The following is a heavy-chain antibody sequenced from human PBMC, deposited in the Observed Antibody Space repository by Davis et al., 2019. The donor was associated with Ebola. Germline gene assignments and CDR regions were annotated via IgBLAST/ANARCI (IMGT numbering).Heavy chain of an antibody. Sequence: MPSETLSLTCAVSGGSISRGGYSWSWIRQPPGKGLEWIGYIYHSGSTNYNPSLKSRVTISVDTSKNQFSLKLSSVTAADTAVYYCARGLAPRYWGQGTLVTVSS. CDR1: GGSISRGGYS. CDR3: ARGLAPRY. J-gene: IGHJ4*02. CDR2: IYHSGST. V-gene: IGHV4-30-2*01.